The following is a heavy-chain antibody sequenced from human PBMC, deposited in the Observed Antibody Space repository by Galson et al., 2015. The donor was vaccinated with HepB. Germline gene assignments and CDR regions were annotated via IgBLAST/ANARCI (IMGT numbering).Heavy chain of an antibody. CDR3: ASYAWGSNLYFDF. D-gene: IGHD3-16*02. Sequence: SLRLSCAASGFTFSSYAMSWVRQAPGKGLEWVSAISGSGGNTYYADSVKGRFTISRDNSKNTLYLQMDSLRAEDTAVYYCASYAWGSNLYFDFWGQGTLVTVSS. V-gene: IGHV3-23*01. CDR1: GFTFSSYA. J-gene: IGHJ4*02. CDR2: ISGSGGNT.